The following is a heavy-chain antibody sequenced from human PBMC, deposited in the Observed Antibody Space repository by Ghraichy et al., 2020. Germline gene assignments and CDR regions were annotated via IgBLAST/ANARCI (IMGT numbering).Heavy chain of an antibody. V-gene: IGHV3-48*02. Sequence: GGSLRLSCAASGFTFSSYSMNWVRQAPGKGLEWVSYISSSSSTIYYADSVKGRFTISRDNAKNSLYLQMNSLKDEDTAVYYFARERDYDFWSGSFNWFDPWGQGTLVTVSS. D-gene: IGHD3-3*01. CDR1: GFTFSSYS. J-gene: IGHJ5*02. CDR2: ISSSSSTI. CDR3: ARERDYDFWSGSFNWFDP.